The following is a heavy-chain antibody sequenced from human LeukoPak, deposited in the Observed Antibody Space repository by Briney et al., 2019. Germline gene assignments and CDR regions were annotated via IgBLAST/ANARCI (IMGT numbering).Heavy chain of an antibody. Sequence: PGGSLRLSCAASGFPFSDYAMTWVRQTPGKGLGWVSVISGGGDSVDYADSMKGRFTISRDNSKNTLYLQMYSLRAEDTALYYCTKLGCTGTLCYANYWGRGTLVTVSS. D-gene: IGHD2-2*01. CDR2: ISGGGDSV. J-gene: IGHJ4*02. CDR3: TKLGCTGTLCYANY. CDR1: GFPFSDYA. V-gene: IGHV3-23*01.